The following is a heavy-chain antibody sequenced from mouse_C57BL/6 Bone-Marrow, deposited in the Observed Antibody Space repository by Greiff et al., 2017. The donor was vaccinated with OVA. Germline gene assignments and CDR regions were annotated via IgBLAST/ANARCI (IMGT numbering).Heavy chain of an antibody. V-gene: IGHV1-55*01. Sequence: VQLQQPGAELVKPGASVKMSCKASGYTFTSYWITWVKQRPGQGLEWIGDIYPGSGSTNYNEKFKSKATLTVDTSSSTAYMQLSSLTSEDSAVYCGATGPARSRWFAYWGQGTLVTVSA. D-gene: IGHD3-3*01. CDR2: IYPGSGST. J-gene: IGHJ3*01. CDR1: GYTFTSYW. CDR3: ATGPARSRWFAY.